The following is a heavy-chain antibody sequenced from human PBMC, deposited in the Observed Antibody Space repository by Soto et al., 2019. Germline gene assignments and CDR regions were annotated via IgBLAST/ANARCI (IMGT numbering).Heavy chain of an antibody. V-gene: IGHV4-59*12. CDR2: IYYSGST. Sequence: SETLSLTCTVSGGSISSYYWSWIRQPPGKGLEWIGYIYYSGSTNYNPSLKSRVTISVDKSKNQFSLKLNSVTAADTAVYYCARDTIVVALQHWGQGTLVTVSS. CDR3: ARDTIVVALQH. CDR1: GGSISSYY. J-gene: IGHJ1*01. D-gene: IGHD2-21*01.